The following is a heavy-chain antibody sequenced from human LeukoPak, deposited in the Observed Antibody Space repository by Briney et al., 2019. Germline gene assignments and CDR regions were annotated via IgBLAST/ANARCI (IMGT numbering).Heavy chain of an antibody. CDR2: IYVAGRKDFDSGRT. Sequence: SETLSLTCIVSGGSISRGSYSWVWIRQPPGKRLVWLGTIYVAGRKDFDSGRTDVTPSLMSRVTISVDTSKNQLSLRLTSVTAADTAVYYCARDSGSTSRSSWTWGPKTKKVDSRFDLWGLGTLVTVSS. CDR1: GGSISRGSYS. V-gene: IGHV4-39*07. CDR3: ARDSGSTSRSSWTWGPKTKKVDSRFDL. D-gene: IGHD3-22*01. J-gene: IGHJ5*02.